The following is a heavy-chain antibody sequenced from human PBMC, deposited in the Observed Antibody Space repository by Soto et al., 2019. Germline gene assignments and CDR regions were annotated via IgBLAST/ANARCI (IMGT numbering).Heavy chain of an antibody. CDR2: IIHTGST. CDR3: ARGVIPDFRRHMDV. CDR1: GGSFSGYY. Sequence: SETLSLTCTVYGGSFSGYYWNWIRQPPGKGLEWIAEIIHTGSTNYNPSLKSRVTISLDTSKNQFSLSLSSVTAADTAVYYCARGVIPDFRRHMDVWGKGTSVTVSS. J-gene: IGHJ6*03. D-gene: IGHD2-2*02. V-gene: IGHV4-34*01.